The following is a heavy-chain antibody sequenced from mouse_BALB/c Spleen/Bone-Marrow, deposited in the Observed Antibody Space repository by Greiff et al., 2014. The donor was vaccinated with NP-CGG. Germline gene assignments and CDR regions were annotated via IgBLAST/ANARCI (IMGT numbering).Heavy chain of an antibody. CDR1: GFTFSSYT. CDR2: ISNGGGST. Sequence: DVHLVESGGGLVQPGGSLKLSCAASGFTFSSYTMSWVRQTPEKRLEWVAYISNGGGSTYYPDTVKGRFTISRDNAKNILYLQMSSLKSEDTAMYYCARHVRNPYAMDYWGRGTSVTVSS. CDR3: ARHVRNPYAMDY. J-gene: IGHJ4*01. D-gene: IGHD3-2*02. V-gene: IGHV5-12-2*01.